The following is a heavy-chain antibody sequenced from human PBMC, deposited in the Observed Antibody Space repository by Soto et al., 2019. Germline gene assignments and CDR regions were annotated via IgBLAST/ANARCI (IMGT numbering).Heavy chain of an antibody. Sequence: GGPLRLSCAASGLTFSNYTMNWVRQAPGKGLEWVSSITSCISYIYYADSVKGRFTISRDNAKNSLYLQMNSLRAEDKAVYYCARPITGTTTVFDYWGQGTLVTVSS. CDR3: ARPITGTTTVFDY. V-gene: IGHV3-21*01. CDR1: GLTFSNYT. J-gene: IGHJ4*02. CDR2: ITSCISYI. D-gene: IGHD1-20*01.